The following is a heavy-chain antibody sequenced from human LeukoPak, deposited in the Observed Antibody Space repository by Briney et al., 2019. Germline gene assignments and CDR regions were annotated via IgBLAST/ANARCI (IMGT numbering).Heavy chain of an antibody. CDR3: VSNTFDY. D-gene: IGHD2/OR15-2a*01. J-gene: IGHJ4*02. Sequence: PGESLRLSCAASGFTFSSYWMHWVRQAPGKGLVWVSRINTDGSSTSCADSVKGRFTISRDNAKNTLYLQMNSLRAEDTAVYYCVSNTFDYWGQGTLVSVSS. CDR2: INTDGSST. V-gene: IGHV3-74*01. CDR1: GFTFSSYW.